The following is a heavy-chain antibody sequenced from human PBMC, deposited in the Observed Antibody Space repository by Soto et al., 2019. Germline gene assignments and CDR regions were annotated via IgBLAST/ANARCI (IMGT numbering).Heavy chain of an antibody. CDR2: TYYRSKWYN. CDR1: GDSVSSNSAA. V-gene: IGHV6-1*01. Sequence: SQTLSLTCAISGDSVSSNSAAWNWIRQSPSRGLEWLGRTYYRSKWYNDYAVSVKSRITINPDTSKDQFSLQVNSVTPEDTAVYYCARDRMVRGVTHYYYYGMDVWGQGTTVTVSS. CDR3: ARDRMVRGVTHYYYYGMDV. D-gene: IGHD3-10*01. J-gene: IGHJ6*02.